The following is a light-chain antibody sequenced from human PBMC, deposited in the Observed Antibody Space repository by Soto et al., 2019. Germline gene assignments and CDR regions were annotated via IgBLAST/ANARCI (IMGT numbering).Light chain of an antibody. CDR3: SQALQSLT. J-gene: IGKJ5*01. CDR1: QSLLHSNGYNY. V-gene: IGKV2-28*01. CDR2: FGS. Sequence: VKTPAAASLFKTTGEPASISCRSSQSLLHSNGYNYLDWYVQKPGQSPQLLIYFGSNRAPGVPDRFSGSGSGTDFTLKFNRVEAEDVGSYSCSQALQSLTFGQGTRLEI.